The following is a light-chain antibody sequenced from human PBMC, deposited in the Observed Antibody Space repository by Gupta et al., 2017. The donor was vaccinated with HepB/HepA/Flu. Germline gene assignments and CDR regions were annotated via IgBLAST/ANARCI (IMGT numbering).Light chain of an antibody. CDR1: QTVSNN. V-gene: IGKV3-15*01. CDR2: GAS. J-gene: IGKJ1*01. Sequence: EIVMTQSPATLSASPGGRATLSCRASQTVSNNLAWYQQKPGQAPRLLIYGASTRATGVPARFSGSGSGTEFTLTISSRQSEDFAVYYCQQYNNWPPWTFGQGTKV. CDR3: QQYNNWPPWT.